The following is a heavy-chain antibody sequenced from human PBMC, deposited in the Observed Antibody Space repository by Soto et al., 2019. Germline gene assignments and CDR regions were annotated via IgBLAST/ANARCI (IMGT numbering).Heavy chain of an antibody. J-gene: IGHJ5*02. CDR2: IYYDGSNK. V-gene: IGHV3-33*01. Sequence: QVQLVESGGGVVQPGRSLRLSCAASGFTFSSYGIHWVRQAPGKGLEWVAVIYYDGSNKYYADSVKGGFTTSRDNSKNTLYLQMTSLRADDTAVYYCARGHGVATTMGWFDPWGQGTLVTVSS. D-gene: IGHD5-12*01. CDR3: ARGHGVATTMGWFDP. CDR1: GFTFSSYG.